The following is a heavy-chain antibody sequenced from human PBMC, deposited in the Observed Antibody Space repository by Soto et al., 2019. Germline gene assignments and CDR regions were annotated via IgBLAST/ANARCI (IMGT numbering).Heavy chain of an antibody. CDR1: GFTFSSYG. Sequence: QVQLVESGGGVVQPGRSLRLSCAASGFTFSSYGMHWVRQAPGKGLEWVAVISYDGSNKYYADSVKGRFTISRDNSKNTLYLQMNSLRAEDTAVYYCAKDHRLWGIEGSAFDIWGQGTMVTVSS. J-gene: IGHJ3*02. CDR3: AKDHRLWGIEGSAFDI. D-gene: IGHD3-10*01. CDR2: ISYDGSNK. V-gene: IGHV3-30*18.